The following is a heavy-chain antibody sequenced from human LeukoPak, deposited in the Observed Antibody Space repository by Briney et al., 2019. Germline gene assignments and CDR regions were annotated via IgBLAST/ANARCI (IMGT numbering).Heavy chain of an antibody. Sequence: SETLSLTCAVYGGSFSGYYWSWIRQPPGKGLEWIGEINHSGSTNYNPSLKSRVTISVDTSKNQFSLKLSSVTAADTAVYYCARANPSYYYYYMGVWGKGTTVTVSS. V-gene: IGHV4-34*01. J-gene: IGHJ6*03. CDR2: INHSGST. CDR1: GGSFSGYY. CDR3: ARANPSYYYYYMGV.